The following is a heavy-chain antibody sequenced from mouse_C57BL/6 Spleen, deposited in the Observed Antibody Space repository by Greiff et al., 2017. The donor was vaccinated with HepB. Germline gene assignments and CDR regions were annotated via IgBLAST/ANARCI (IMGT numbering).Heavy chain of an antibody. CDR2: IYPGSGST. D-gene: IGHD2-4*01. Sequence: QVQLQQPGAELVKPGASVKMSCKASGYTFTSYWITWVKQRPGQGLEWIGDIYPGSGSTNYHEKFKSKATLTVDTSSSTAYMQLSSLTSEDSAVYYCAEGDDYDGYFDYWGQGTTLTVSS. CDR1: GYTFTSYW. V-gene: IGHV1-55*01. J-gene: IGHJ2*01. CDR3: AEGDDYDGYFDY.